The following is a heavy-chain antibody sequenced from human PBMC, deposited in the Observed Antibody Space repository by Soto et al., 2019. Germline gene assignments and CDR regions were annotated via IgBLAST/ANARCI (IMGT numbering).Heavy chain of an antibody. D-gene: IGHD1-20*01. Sequence: SETLSLTCTDSGGSISSYYWSWIRQHPGKGLEWIGYIYYSGITNYNPSLKSRVTISVDTSKNQFSLKLSSVTAADTAVYYCARYKSNYYYGMDVWGQGTTVTVSS. J-gene: IGHJ6*02. CDR3: ARYKSNYYYGMDV. CDR1: GGSISSYY. CDR2: IYYSGIT. V-gene: IGHV4-59*01.